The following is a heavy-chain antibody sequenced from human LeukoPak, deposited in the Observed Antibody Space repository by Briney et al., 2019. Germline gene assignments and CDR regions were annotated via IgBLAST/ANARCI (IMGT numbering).Heavy chain of an antibody. CDR3: ARRGPLRLGAPGFDY. D-gene: IGHD3-16*01. CDR1: GGSISSYY. V-gene: IGHV4-59*08. J-gene: IGHJ4*02. Sequence: SETLSLTCTVSGGSISSYYWSWIRQPPGKGLEWIGYIHYSGSTNYNPSLKSRVTISVDTSKNQFSLKLSSVTAADTAVYYCARRGPLRLGAPGFDYWGQGTLVTVSS. CDR2: IHYSGST.